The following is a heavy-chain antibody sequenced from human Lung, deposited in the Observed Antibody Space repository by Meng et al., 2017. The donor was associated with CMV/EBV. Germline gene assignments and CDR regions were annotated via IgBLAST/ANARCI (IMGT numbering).Heavy chain of an antibody. V-gene: IGHV3-30-3*01. CDR3: ARDDSSS. D-gene: IGHD3-22*01. Sequence: VPLVELGGGVVQRGGSLRLSCAASGFTFSSYAMHWVRQAPGKGLEWVAVISYDGSNKYYADSVKGRFTISRDNSKNTLYLQMNSLRAEDTAVYYCARDDSSSWGQGTLVTVSS. CDR2: ISYDGSNK. J-gene: IGHJ5*02. CDR1: GFTFSSYA.